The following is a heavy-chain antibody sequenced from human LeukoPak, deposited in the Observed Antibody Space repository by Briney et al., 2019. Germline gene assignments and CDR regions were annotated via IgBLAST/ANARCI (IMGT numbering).Heavy chain of an antibody. CDR3: AKDVWWSVS. Sequence: PGGSLRLSCVASGFTFSNHAMTWVRQAPGEGLEWVSAISADAVDTFYAPSVKGRFTISRDNSKNTLYLQINSLRAEDTAIYYCAKDVWWSVSWGQGTLVTVSS. V-gene: IGHV3-23*01. CDR1: GFTFSNHA. CDR2: ISADAVDT. J-gene: IGHJ5*02. D-gene: IGHD2-8*02.